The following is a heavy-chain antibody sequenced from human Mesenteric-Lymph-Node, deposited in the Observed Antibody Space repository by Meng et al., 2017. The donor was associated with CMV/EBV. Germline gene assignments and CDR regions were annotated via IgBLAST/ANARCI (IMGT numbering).Heavy chain of an antibody. CDR3: ASNSYVWEQLGLYGLDV. V-gene: IGHV4-61*01. J-gene: IGHJ6*02. CDR2: IYDSGST. CDR1: GASFSSGSYY. Sequence: SETLSLTCTVSGASFSSGSYYWSWIRQPPGKGLEWIGYIYDSGSTNYHPSLKSRLTISVDRSKNHFSLKLSSVTAADTAVYYCASNSYVWEQLGLYGLDVWGQGTTVTVSS. D-gene: IGHD6-6*01.